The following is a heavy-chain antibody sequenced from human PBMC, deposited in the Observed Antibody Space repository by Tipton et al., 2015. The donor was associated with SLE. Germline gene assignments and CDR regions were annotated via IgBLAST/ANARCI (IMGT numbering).Heavy chain of an antibody. CDR1: GGSISSYH. V-gene: IGHV4-59*01. D-gene: IGHD6-19*01. Sequence: TLSLTCTVSGGSISSYHWSWIRQPPGKGLEWIGYIYYSGSTNYNPSLKSRVTISVDTSKNQFSLKLSSVTAADTAVYYCARGVVAGPSGFDYWGQGTLVTVSS. CDR3: ARGVVAGPSGFDY. J-gene: IGHJ4*02. CDR2: IYYSGST.